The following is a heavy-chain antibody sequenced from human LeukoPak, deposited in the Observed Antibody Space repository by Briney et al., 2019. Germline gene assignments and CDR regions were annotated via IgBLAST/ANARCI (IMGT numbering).Heavy chain of an antibody. V-gene: IGHV3-74*01. J-gene: IGHJ3*02. D-gene: IGHD3-9*01. CDR1: GFTFSSYW. CDR3: ARGTDDIDI. CDR2: INSDGSTT. Sequence: PGGSLRLSCAASGFTFSSYWMHWVRQAPGKGLVWVSRINSDGSTTSYADSVKGRFTISRENAKKTMYLQMNSLRVEDTAVYYCARGTDDIDIWGQGTTVTVSS.